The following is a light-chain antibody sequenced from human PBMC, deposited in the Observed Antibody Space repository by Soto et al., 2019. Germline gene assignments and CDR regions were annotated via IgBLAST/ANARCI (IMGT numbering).Light chain of an antibody. CDR2: GAS. Sequence: EIVMTQSPATLSVSPGERATLSCRASQSISSNLAWYQQKPGQAPRLLIYGASTRATGIPARFSGSRSGPEFTLTINSLQSDDFAIYYCQPYNNWPLTFGGGTKVDIK. J-gene: IGKJ4*01. CDR1: QSISSN. CDR3: QPYNNWPLT. V-gene: IGKV3-15*01.